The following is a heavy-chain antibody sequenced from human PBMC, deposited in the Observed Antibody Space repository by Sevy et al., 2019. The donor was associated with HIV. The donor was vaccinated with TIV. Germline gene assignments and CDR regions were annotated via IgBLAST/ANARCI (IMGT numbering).Heavy chain of an antibody. CDR1: GYTFTSYY. D-gene: IGHD3-9*01. CDR2: INPNSGST. V-gene: IGHV1-46*01. J-gene: IGHJ4*02. CDR3: ARDSDNYDILTGYYPFDY. Sequence: ASVKVSCKASGYTFTSYYMHWVRQAPGQGLEWMGIINPNSGSTSYAQKFQGRVTMTRDTSTSTVYMELSSLRSEDTAVYYCARDSDNYDILTGYYPFDYWGQGTLVTVSS.